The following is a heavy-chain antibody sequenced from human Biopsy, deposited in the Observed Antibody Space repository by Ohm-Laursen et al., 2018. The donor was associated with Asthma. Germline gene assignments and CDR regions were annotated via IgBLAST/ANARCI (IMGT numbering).Heavy chain of an antibody. Sequence: SDTLSLTCTFSGGSISSRPSYWGWLRQPPGKGLEWIASFSASGTSYFNASLKSRVTTSVDMSKNQLSLRLTSVTAADTAVYFCARHGPTNYRLDSWGQGSLVSVSS. V-gene: IGHV4-39*01. CDR2: FSASGTS. D-gene: IGHD4/OR15-4a*01. CDR3: ARHGPTNYRLDS. J-gene: IGHJ1*01. CDR1: GGSISSRPSY.